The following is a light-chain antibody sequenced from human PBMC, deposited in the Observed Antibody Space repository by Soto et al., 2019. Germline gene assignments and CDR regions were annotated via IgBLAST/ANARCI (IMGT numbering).Light chain of an antibody. J-gene: IGKJ2*01. Sequence: ERVMTQSPATLSVSPGERATLSCRASQSVSSDLVWYQQKPGQAPRLLIYGASTRATGIPARFSGSGSGTEFTLTISSLQSEDFAVYYCQQDNNWPRTFGQGTKLEIK. CDR3: QQDNNWPRT. CDR2: GAS. CDR1: QSVSSD. V-gene: IGKV3-15*01.